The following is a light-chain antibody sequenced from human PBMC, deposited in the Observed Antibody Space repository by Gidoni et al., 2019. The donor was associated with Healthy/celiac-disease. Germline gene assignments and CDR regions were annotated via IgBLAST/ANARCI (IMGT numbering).Light chain of an antibody. CDR1: SSDVGGYTY. CDR2: EVS. J-gene: IGLJ2*01. Sequence: QSALTQPASVSGSPGQSITISCTGTSSDVGGYTYVSWYQQHPGKATKLMIYEVSNRPSGVSNRFSGSKSGNTASLTISGLQAEDEADYYCSSYTSSSTQVFGGGTKLTVL. CDR3: SSYTSSSTQV. V-gene: IGLV2-14*01.